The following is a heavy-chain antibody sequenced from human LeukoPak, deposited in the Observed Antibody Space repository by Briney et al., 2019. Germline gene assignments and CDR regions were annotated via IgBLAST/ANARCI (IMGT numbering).Heavy chain of an antibody. D-gene: IGHD3-3*01. V-gene: IGHV4-30-4*01. J-gene: IGHJ6*03. Sequence: SQTLSLTCTVSGGSISSGDYYWSWIRQPPGKGLEWIGYIYYTGSSYYNPSLRSRLTISVDTSKNQFSLSLSSVTAADTAVYYCARQRVRITIFGVVPPPYYMDVWGKGTTVTVSS. CDR3: ARQRVRITIFGVVPPPYYMDV. CDR2: IYYTGSS. CDR1: GGSISSGDYY.